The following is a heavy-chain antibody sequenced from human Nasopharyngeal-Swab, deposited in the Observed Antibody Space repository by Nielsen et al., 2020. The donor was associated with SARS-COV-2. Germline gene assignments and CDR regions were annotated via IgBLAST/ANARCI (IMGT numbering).Heavy chain of an antibody. J-gene: IGHJ4*02. V-gene: IGHV3-9*01. Sequence: SLKISCAASGFTFDDSAMHWVRQAPGKGLEWVSGISWNSGSIGYADSVKGRFTISRDNAKNSLYLQMNSLRAEDTALYYCAKDMEEQWLGALDYWGQGTLVTVSS. CDR3: AKDMEEQWLGALDY. CDR2: ISWNSGSI. D-gene: IGHD6-19*01. CDR1: GFTFDDSA.